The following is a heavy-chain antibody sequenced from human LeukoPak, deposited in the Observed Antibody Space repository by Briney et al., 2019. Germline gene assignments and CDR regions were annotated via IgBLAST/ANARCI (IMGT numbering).Heavy chain of an antibody. D-gene: IGHD2/OR15-2a*01. J-gene: IGHJ4*02. CDR1: GFTFSSYA. Sequence: PGGSLRLSCAASGFTFSSYAMHWVRQAPGKGLEWVAVISYDGSNKYYADSVKGRFTISRDNSKNTLYLQMNSLRAEDTAVYYCASDYFLDYWGQGTLVTVSS. CDR2: ISYDGSNK. V-gene: IGHV3-30-3*01. CDR3: ASDYFLDY.